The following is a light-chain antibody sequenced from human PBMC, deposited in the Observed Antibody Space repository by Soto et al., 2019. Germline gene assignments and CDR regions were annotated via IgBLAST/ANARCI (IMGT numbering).Light chain of an antibody. V-gene: IGKV3-20*01. J-gene: IGKJ4*01. CDR3: QQYGSSTT. CDR1: QSVSSSY. Sequence: EIVLTQSPGTLSLSPGERATLSCMASQSVSSSYLAWYQQKPGQAPRLLIYGPSSRATGIPDRFSGSGSGTDFTLTISRLEPEDFAVYYCQQYGSSTTFGGGTKVDIK. CDR2: GPS.